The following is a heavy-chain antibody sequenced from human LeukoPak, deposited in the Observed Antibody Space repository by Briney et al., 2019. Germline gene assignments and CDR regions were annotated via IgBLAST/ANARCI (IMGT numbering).Heavy chain of an antibody. CDR3: ARRLGAARSYFDY. Sequence: SETLSLTCAVYGGSFSGYYWSWIRQPPGKGLEWIGEINHSGSTNYNPSLKSRVTISVDTSKNQFSLKLSSVTAADTAVYYCARRLGAARSYFDYWGQGTLVTVSS. V-gene: IGHV4-34*01. J-gene: IGHJ4*02. CDR2: INHSGST. D-gene: IGHD6-6*01. CDR1: GGSFSGYY.